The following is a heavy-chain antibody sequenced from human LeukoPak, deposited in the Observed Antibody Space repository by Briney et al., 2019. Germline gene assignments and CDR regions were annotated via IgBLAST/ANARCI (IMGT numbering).Heavy chain of an antibody. D-gene: IGHD6-19*01. Sequence: PGGSLRLSCAASGFTFSSYAMSWVRQAPGKGLEWDSAISGSGGSTYYADSVKGRLTISRDNSKNTLYLQMNSLRAEDTAVYYCAKEQWLVRCFDSWGQGTLVTVSS. V-gene: IGHV3-23*01. CDR3: AKEQWLVRCFDS. CDR1: GFTFSSYA. CDR2: ISGSGGST. J-gene: IGHJ4*02.